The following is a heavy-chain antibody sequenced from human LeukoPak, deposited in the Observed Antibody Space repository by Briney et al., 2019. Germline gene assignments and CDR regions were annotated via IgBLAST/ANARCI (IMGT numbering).Heavy chain of an antibody. V-gene: IGHV3-23*01. D-gene: IGHD3-22*01. CDR3: AKSPYYYGSSGLNWFDP. CDR2: ISGSGGST. Sequence: GGSLRLSCAASGFTFSSYAMSWVRQAPGKGLEWVSAISGSGGSTYYADSVKGRFTISRDNSKNTLYLQMNSLRAEDTAVYYCAKSPYYYGSSGLNWFDPWGQGTLVTVSS. CDR1: GFTFSSYA. J-gene: IGHJ5*02.